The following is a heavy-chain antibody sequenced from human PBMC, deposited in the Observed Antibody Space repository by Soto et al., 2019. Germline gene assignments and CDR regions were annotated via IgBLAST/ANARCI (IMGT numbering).Heavy chain of an antibody. CDR2: IKDDGSEK. J-gene: IGHJ4*02. Sequence: EVQLVESGGGLVQPGGSLRLSCAASGFTFSSYWMSWVRQAPGKGLEWVANIKDDGSEKYYVDSVKGRFTISRDNTKNSLYLQMNSLRAEDTAAYYCARKGSGSYYSFDYWGQGTLVTVSS. CDR3: ARKGSGSYYSFDY. D-gene: IGHD1-26*01. V-gene: IGHV3-7*03. CDR1: GFTFSSYW.